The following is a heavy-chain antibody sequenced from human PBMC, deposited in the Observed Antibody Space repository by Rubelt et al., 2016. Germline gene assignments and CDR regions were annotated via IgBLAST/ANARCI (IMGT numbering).Heavy chain of an antibody. V-gene: IGHV4-39*07. CDR2: IYYSGST. Sequence: QLQLQESGPGLVKPSETLSLTCTVSGGSISSSSYYWGWIRQPPGKGLEWIGSIYYSGSTYYNPSLNSRVTISGDTSKSQFSRKLSSVTAADTAVYYCARRNYSRGCFDYWGQGTLVTVSS. D-gene: IGHD6-13*01. J-gene: IGHJ4*02. CDR1: GGSISSSSYY. CDR3: ARRNYSRGCFDY.